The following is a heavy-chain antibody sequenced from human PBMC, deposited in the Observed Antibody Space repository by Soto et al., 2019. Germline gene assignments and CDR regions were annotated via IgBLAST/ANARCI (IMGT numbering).Heavy chain of an antibody. V-gene: IGHV1-3*01. J-gene: IGHJ4*02. D-gene: IGHD3-3*01. CDR1: GYTFTSYA. CDR2: INAGNGNT. CDR3: ARGSLYYDFWSGYYQVGDFDY. Sequence: QVQLVQSGAEVKKPGASVKVSCKASGYTFTSYAMHWVRQAPGQRLEWMGWINAGNGNTKYSQKFQGRVTITRDTSASTAYMELSRLRSEDTAVYYCARGSLYYDFWSGYYQVGDFDYWGQGTLVTVSS.